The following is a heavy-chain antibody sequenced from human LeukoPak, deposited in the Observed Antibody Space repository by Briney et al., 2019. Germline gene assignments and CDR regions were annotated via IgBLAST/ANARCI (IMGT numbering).Heavy chain of an antibody. Sequence: GGSLRLSCATSGFSFSHYWMHWLRQVPGQGLVWVSRIKGDGSTTRNADSVKGRFTISRDNAKNTLYLQMNSLRVEDTAVYYCAREGLECLGSSCQRAAFDYWGQGTPVTVSS. J-gene: IGHJ4*02. CDR2: IKGDGSTT. D-gene: IGHD2-2*01. CDR3: AREGLECLGSSCQRAAFDY. CDR1: GFSFSHYW. V-gene: IGHV3-74*01.